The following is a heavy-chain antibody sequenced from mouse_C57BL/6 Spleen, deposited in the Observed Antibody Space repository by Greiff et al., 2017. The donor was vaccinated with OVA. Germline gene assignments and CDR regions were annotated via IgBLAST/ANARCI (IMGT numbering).Heavy chain of an antibody. Sequence: VQLQQPGAELVRPGSSVKLSCKASGYTFTSYWMHWVKQRPIQGLEWIGNIDPSDSETHYTQKFKDKATLAVDKSSSTAYMQLSSLTSEDSAVYYCARREFITTYYFDYWGQGTTLTVSS. CDR2: IDPSDSET. CDR1: GYTFTSYW. CDR3: ARREFITTYYFDY. J-gene: IGHJ2*01. D-gene: IGHD1-1*01. V-gene: IGHV1-52*01.